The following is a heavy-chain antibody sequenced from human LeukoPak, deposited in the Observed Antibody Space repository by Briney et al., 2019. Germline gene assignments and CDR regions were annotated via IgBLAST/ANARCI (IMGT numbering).Heavy chain of an antibody. CDR2: MNPNSGNT. Sequence: GASVKVSCKASGYTFTSYDINWVRQATGQGLEWMGWMNPNSGNTGYAQKFQGRVTITRNTSISTAYMELSSLRSEDTAVCYCARRGSPSHVFNIWGQGTMVTVSS. CDR1: GYTFTSYD. D-gene: IGHD1-26*01. J-gene: IGHJ3*02. CDR3: ARRGSPSHVFNI. V-gene: IGHV1-8*03.